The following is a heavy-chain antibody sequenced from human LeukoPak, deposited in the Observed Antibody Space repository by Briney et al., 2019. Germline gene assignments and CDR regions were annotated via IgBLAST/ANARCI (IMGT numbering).Heavy chain of an antibody. CDR2: IYYTET. CDR1: GGSVSNYY. CDR3: ATRKLGNDY. Sequence: SETLSLTCTVSGGSVSNYYWSWTRQSPGKGLEWIGYIYYTETSYNPSLKSRVTISADTSKNQFSLKLYSVTAADTAVYYCATRKLGNDYWGQGTLVTVSS. J-gene: IGHJ4*02. D-gene: IGHD7-27*01. V-gene: IGHV4-59*02.